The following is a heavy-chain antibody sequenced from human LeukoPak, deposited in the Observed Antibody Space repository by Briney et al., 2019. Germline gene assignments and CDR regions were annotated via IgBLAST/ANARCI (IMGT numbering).Heavy chain of an antibody. D-gene: IGHD2-2*01. Sequence: ASVKVSCKASGGTFSSYAISWVRQAPGQGLEWMGGIIPIFGTANYAQKFQGRVTITADESTSTAYMELSSLRSEDTAVYYCARGNPPYQLLSRFDYWGQGTLVTVSS. V-gene: IGHV1-69*13. CDR3: ARGNPPYQLLSRFDY. J-gene: IGHJ4*02. CDR2: IIPIFGTA. CDR1: GGTFSSYA.